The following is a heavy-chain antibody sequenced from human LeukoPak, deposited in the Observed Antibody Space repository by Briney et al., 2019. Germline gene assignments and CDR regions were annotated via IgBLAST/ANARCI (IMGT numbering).Heavy chain of an antibody. D-gene: IGHD1-14*01. V-gene: IGHV3-30*02. Sequence: GGSLRLSCAASGFNFHDYGMHWVRQLPDKGLEWVTFTRYDSSKKYYEDSVKGRFTISRDNSKNTLYLEMSGLRPEDTAVYYCAKGLPGHTDRGFDYWGQGTLVTVSS. CDR2: TRYDSSKK. CDR1: GFNFHDYG. J-gene: IGHJ4*02. CDR3: AKGLPGHTDRGFDY.